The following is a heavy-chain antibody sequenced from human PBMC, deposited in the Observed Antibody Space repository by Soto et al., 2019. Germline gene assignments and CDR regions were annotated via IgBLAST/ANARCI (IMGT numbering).Heavy chain of an antibody. CDR2: IYPGDSDT. CDR3: ARHPGAAETSDFDY. V-gene: IGHV5-51*01. Sequence: RGETLKIFCKGSGYSCTSHWIGWVRQMPGKGLEWMGIIYPGDSDTRYSPSFQCQVTMSDDKSISAAYLQWNSLKATDTAMYFCARHPGAAETSDFDYWGQLTLITVSS. CDR1: GYSCTSHW. J-gene: IGHJ4*02. D-gene: IGHD6-25*01.